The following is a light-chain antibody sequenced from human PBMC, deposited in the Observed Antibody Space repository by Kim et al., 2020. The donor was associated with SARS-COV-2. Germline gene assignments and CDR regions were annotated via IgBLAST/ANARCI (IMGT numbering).Light chain of an antibody. V-gene: IGLV1-51*01. J-gene: IGLJ2*01. CDR1: SSNIGNNY. Sequence: QSVLTQPPSVSAAPGQKVTISCSGSSSNIGNNYVSWYQQLPGTVAKFLIYDNDKRPSGIPDRFSASKSGTSATLGITGIQTGDEADYYCGTWDSSLSVVVFGGGTKLTVL. CDR2: DND. CDR3: GTWDSSLSVVV.